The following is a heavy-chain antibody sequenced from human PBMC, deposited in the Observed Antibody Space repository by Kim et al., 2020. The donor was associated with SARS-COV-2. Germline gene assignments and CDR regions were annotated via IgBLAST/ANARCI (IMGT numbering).Heavy chain of an antibody. V-gene: IGHV3-53*01. CDR3: ASGPVDAKPGDDFYYYGM. CDR1: GFTVSSSY. CDR2: IFTDGWT. Sequence: GGSLRLSCAASGFTVSSSYMNWVRQAPGKGLEWVSVIFTDGWTYYADSVQGRFTIFRDNSKNTLNLQMNSLRAAETAEYYCASGPVDAKPGDDFYYYGM. D-gene: IGHD2-21*01. J-gene: IGHJ6*01.